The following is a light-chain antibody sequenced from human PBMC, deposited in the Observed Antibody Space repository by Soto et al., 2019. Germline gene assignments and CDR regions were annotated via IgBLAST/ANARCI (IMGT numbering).Light chain of an antibody. J-gene: IGLJ2*01. CDR2: DVS. CDR3: SSYASSSTLV. Sequence: QSVLTQPASVSGSPGQSITISCTGTSSDVGGYDYVSWYQQHPGKVPKLMIYDVSSRPSGVSNRFSGSKSVNTASLTISGLQAEDEADYYCSSYASSSTLVFGGGTKLTVL. V-gene: IGLV2-14*01. CDR1: SSDVGGYDY.